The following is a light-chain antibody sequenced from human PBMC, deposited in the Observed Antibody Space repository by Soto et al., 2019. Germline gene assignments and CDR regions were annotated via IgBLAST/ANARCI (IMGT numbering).Light chain of an antibody. Sequence: QSALTQPPSASGSPGQSVTISCTGTTSDVGGYNHVSWYQQYPGKAPKLMIYDVSKRPSGVPDRFSGSKSGNTASLTVSGLQDEDEADYYCNSYEGSDNYVFGTGTKVTVL. CDR1: TSDVGGYNH. J-gene: IGLJ1*01. CDR2: DVS. CDR3: NSYEGSDNYV. V-gene: IGLV2-8*01.